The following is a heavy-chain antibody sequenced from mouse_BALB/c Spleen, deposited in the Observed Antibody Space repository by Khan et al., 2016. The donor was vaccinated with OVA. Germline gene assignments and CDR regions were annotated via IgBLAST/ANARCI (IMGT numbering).Heavy chain of an antibody. J-gene: IGHJ2*01. D-gene: IGHD1-1*01. Sequence: QIQLVQSGPELKKPGETIKISCKASGYTFTNNGVNWVKQAPGKGLKWMGWINTYTGEPTYADDFKGRFAFSLEISASSAYLQFNNLKNEDTATYFCAISMPHYYGSRYFDYWGQGTTLTVSS. CDR3: AISMPHYYGSRYFDY. CDR2: INTYTGEP. CDR1: GYTFTNNG. V-gene: IGHV9-3-1*01.